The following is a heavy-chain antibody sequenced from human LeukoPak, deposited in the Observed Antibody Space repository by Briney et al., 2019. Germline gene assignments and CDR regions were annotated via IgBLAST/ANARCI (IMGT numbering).Heavy chain of an antibody. CDR3: ARDRRRLRGMNGDGDAFDI. CDR1: GFTFTNHW. D-gene: IGHD1-1*01. J-gene: IGHJ3*02. Sequence: GGSLRLSCAASGFTFTNHWMSWVRQAPGKGLEWVSMIYSDGSIFHADSVKGRLTMSRDNSRNTLDLQMNSLRVEDTAVYFCARDRRRLRGMNGDGDAFDIWGQGTMVTVSS. V-gene: IGHV3-53*01. CDR2: IYSDGSI.